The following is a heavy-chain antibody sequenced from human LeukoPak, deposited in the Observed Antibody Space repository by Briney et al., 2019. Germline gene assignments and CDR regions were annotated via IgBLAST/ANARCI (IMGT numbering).Heavy chain of an antibody. J-gene: IGHJ4*01. Sequence: GGSLRLSCTVSGFTFSKYNMNWVRQAPGKGLEWVSSITTSSGYIWYADSVKGRFTVSRDNGKSSLDLQLNSLGAEDTAVYYCAAHYGDFRDFYFEYWGHGTLVTVSS. V-gene: IGHV3-21*01. CDR1: GFTFSKYN. D-gene: IGHD4-17*01. CDR3: AAHYGDFRDFYFEY. CDR2: ITTSSGYI.